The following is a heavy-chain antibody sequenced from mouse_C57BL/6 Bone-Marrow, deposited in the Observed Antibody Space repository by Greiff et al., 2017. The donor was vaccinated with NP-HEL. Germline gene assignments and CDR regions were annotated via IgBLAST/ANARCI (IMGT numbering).Heavy chain of an antibody. D-gene: IGHD1-1*01. CDR1: GYSFTSYY. CDR3: ARDTVVARYWYFDV. V-gene: IGHV1-66*01. J-gene: IGHJ1*03. Sequence: QVQLQQSGPELVKPGASVKISCKASGYSFTSYYIHWVKQRPGQGLEWIGWFYPGSGNTKYNEKFKGKATLTADTSSSTAYRQLSSLTSEDSAVYYGARDTVVARYWYFDVWGTGTTVTVTS. CDR2: FYPGSGNT.